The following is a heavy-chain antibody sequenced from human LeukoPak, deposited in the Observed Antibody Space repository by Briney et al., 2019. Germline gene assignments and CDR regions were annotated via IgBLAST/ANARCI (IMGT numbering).Heavy chain of an antibody. D-gene: IGHD3-10*01. J-gene: IGHJ6*03. Sequence: SETLSLTCAVYGGSFSGYYWSWIRQPPGKGLEWIGEINRSGSTNYNPSLKSRVTISVDTSKNQFSLKLSSVTAADTAVYYCARGITMVRGAPLNYYYYYYMDVWGKGTTVTVSS. V-gene: IGHV4-34*01. CDR2: INRSGST. CDR3: ARGITMVRGAPLNYYYYYYMDV. CDR1: GGSFSGYY.